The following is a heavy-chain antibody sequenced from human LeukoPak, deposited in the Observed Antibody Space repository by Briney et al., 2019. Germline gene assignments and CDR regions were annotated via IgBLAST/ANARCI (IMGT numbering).Heavy chain of an antibody. CDR2: IYPDDSDT. Sequence: GESLKISCKGSGYSFTSHWIAWVRQTPGKGLEWRGIIYPDDSDTRYSPSFQGQVTFSADKSISTAYLRWSSLKASDTAIYYCARQKRGSGSFLDAFDIWGQGTMVTVSS. D-gene: IGHD3-10*01. V-gene: IGHV5-51*01. CDR3: ARQKRGSGSFLDAFDI. CDR1: GYSFTSHW. J-gene: IGHJ3*02.